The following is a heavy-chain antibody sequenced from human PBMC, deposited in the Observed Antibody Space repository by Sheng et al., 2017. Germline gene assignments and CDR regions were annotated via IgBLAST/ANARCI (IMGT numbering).Heavy chain of an antibody. CDR3: ARGFWSAYQNDY. Sequence: QLQLQESGPGLVKPSETLYITCTVSGGSIRSSDYYWDWIRQPPGKGLEWIGNIYYSGSTYYNQSLKSRVTILVDTSKNQFSLKLSSVTAADTAVYYCARGFWSAYQNDYWGQGTLVTVSS. V-gene: IGHV4-39*07. CDR2: IYYSGST. J-gene: IGHJ4*02. CDR1: GGSIRSSDYY. D-gene: IGHD3-3*01.